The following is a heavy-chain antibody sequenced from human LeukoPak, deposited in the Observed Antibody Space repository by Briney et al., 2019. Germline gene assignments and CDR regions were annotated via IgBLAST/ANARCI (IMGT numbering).Heavy chain of an antibody. CDR2: ISSSSTDI. Sequence: GGSLRLSCAASGFTFSSYSMNWVRQAPGKGLEWVSSISSSSTDIYYADSVKGRFTISRDNAKNSLYLQMNSLRVEGTAVYYCATGQWLPDYWGQGTLVTVSS. J-gene: IGHJ4*02. CDR3: ATGQWLPDY. V-gene: IGHV3-21*01. D-gene: IGHD6-19*01. CDR1: GFTFSSYS.